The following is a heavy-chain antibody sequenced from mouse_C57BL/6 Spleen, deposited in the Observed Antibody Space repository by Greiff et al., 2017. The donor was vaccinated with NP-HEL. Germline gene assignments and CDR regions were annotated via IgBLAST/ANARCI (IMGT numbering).Heavy chain of an antibody. J-gene: IGHJ2*01. CDR2: IYPRDGST. CDR3: ARDTTVVAPYWLDY. CDR1: GYTFTSYD. Sequence: QVHVKQSGPELVKPGASVKLSCKASGYTFTSYDINWVKQRPGQGLEWIGWIYPRDGSTKYNEKFKGKATLTVDTSSSTAYMELHSLTSEDSAVYFCARDTTVVAPYWLDYWGQGTTLTVSS. D-gene: IGHD1-1*01. V-gene: IGHV1-85*01.